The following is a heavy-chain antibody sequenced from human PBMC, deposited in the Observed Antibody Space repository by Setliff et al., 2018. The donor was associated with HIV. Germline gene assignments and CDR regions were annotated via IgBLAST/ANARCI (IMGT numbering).Heavy chain of an antibody. J-gene: IGHJ6*03. D-gene: IGHD3-22*01. CDR2: IYPSGSA. V-gene: IGHV4-39*01. Sequence: PSETLSLTCTVSGDSISSTTYYWGWIRQPPGKGLEWIGSIYPSGSAFYNPSLKSPVTMSVDTSRNQFSLKLSSVTAADTAVYYCARQHYYDSSGRNLMDVWGKGTTVTVSS. CDR1: GDSISSTTYY. CDR3: ARQHYYDSSGRNLMDV.